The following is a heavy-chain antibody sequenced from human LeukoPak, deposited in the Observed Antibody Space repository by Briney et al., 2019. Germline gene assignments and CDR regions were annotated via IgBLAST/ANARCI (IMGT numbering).Heavy chain of an antibody. CDR2: ITSGTTYI. V-gene: IGHV3-21*01. D-gene: IGHD6-6*01. J-gene: IGHJ4*02. CDR3: ARWPYSSSYYFDY. CDR1: GFTFSDFN. Sequence: GGSLRLSCAASGFTFSDFNMNWVRQSPEKGLEWVSSITSGTTYIYYADSVRGRFTLSRDNAKNSLYLQMNSLRAEDTAVYYCARWPYSSSYYFDYWGQGTLVTVSS.